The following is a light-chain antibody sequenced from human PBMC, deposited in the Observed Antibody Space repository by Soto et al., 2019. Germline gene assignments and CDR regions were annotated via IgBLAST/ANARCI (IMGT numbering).Light chain of an antibody. CDR3: PHRSDWPLT. Sequence: ENVVTLSPAALSLCTREKASLSCRASQSVSSYLAWYQQKPGQAPRLLIFDASNRANGVPARFSGSGSGTDFTLTISSLEPEDFAVYYCPHRSDWPLTFGGGTKVDIK. CDR2: DAS. J-gene: IGKJ4*01. CDR1: QSVSSY. V-gene: IGKV3-11*01.